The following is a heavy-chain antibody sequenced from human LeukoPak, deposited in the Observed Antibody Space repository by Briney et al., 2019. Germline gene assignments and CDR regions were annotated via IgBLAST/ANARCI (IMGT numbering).Heavy chain of an antibody. V-gene: IGHV4-61*01. J-gene: IGHJ6*02. D-gene: IGHD3-3*01. CDR2: IYYSGST. CDR3: ARVDVGDYDFWSGYYYYYGMDV. CDR1: GGSVSSSSYY. Sequence: SETLSLTCTVSGGSVSSSSYYWSWIRQPPGKGLEGIGYIYYSGSTNYNPSLKSRVTISVDTSKNQFSLKLSSVTAADTAVYYCARVDVGDYDFWSGYYYYYGMDVWGQGTTVTVSS.